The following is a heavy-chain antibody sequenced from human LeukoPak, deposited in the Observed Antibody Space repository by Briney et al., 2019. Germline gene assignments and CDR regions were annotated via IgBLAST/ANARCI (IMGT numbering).Heavy chain of an antibody. CDR1: GGSISSYY. CDR3: AKRVTVKGYYDSSGDAFDI. Sequence: PSETLSLTCTVSGGSISSYYWSWFRQPAGKGLEWVGRIYITGSTNYNPSLKSRVTMSVDTSKSQFSLRLSSVTAADTAVYYCAKRVTVKGYYDSSGDAFDIWGQGTMVTVSS. V-gene: IGHV4-4*07. J-gene: IGHJ3*02. CDR2: IYITGST. D-gene: IGHD3-22*01.